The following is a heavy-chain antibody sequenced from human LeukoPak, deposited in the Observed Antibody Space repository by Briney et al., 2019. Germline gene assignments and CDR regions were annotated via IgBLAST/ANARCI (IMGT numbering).Heavy chain of an antibody. CDR2: ISSGSSYI. J-gene: IGHJ4*02. V-gene: IGHV3-21*01. D-gene: IGHD3-22*01. CDR3: ARDLGDYYDSSGYNGY. CDR1: GFTFSSYS. Sequence: GGSLRLSCAASGFTFSSYSMNWVRQAPGKGLEWVSSISSGSSYIYYADSVKGRFTISRDNAKNSLYLQMNSLRAEDTAVYYCARDLGDYYDSSGYNGYWGQGTLVTVSS.